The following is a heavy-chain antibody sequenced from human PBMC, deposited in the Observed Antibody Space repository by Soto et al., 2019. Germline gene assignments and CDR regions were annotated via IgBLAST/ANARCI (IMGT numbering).Heavy chain of an antibody. J-gene: IGHJ4*02. CDR1: GGSISSYY. V-gene: IGHV4-59*01. Sequence: SETLSLTCTVSGGSISSYYWSWIRQPPGKGLEWIGYIYYSGSTNYNPSLKSRVTISVDTSKNQFSLKLSSVTAADTAVYYCATTTISSSWYTNSEIYFDYWGQGTLVTVSS. CDR3: ATTTISSSWYTNSEIYFDY. CDR2: IYYSGST. D-gene: IGHD6-13*01.